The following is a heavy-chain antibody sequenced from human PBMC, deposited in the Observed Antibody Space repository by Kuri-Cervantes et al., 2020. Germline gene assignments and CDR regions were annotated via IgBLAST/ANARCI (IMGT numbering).Heavy chain of an antibody. Sequence: GGSLRLSCPVSGFPLSSYGMNWVRQAQGKGLEWISYINDASKTIVYAESLTGRFTITRDNAKNTLYLQMNSLTAGDTAVYYCAREAPAAPGDYWGQGTLVTVSS. J-gene: IGHJ4*02. CDR3: AREAPAAPGDY. CDR1: GFPLSSYG. CDR2: INDASKTI. V-gene: IGHV3-48*01. D-gene: IGHD6-13*01.